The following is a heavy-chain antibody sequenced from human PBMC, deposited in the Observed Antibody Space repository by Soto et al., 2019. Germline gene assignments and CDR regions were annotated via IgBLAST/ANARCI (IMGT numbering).Heavy chain of an antibody. V-gene: IGHV3-7*01. CDR2: IKPDGSEQ. CDR3: ATVPWTAAAS. CDR1: GFTFSSNW. Sequence: EVQLVESGGGLVQPRGSLRLSCAASGFTFSSNWMNWVRQAPGKGLEWVATIKPDGSEQDYVESVKGRFTISRDNAKNSVHLQMNSLRAEDTAVYYCATVPWTAAASWGQGTLVTVSS. J-gene: IGHJ5*02. D-gene: IGHD6-13*01.